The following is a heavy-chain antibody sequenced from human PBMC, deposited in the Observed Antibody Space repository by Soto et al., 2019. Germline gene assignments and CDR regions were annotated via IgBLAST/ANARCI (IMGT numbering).Heavy chain of an antibody. V-gene: IGHV1-18*01. CDR2: IIAYNGKA. Sequence: ASVKVSCKASGYTFTSYGISWVRQAPGQGLEWMGWIIAYNGKANFAQKLQGRVTITADKSTSTAYMELRRLTSEDTAVYYCASRVVRGVIIVPEVGFDPWGQGTLVTVSS. CDR1: GYTFTSYG. D-gene: IGHD3-10*01. J-gene: IGHJ5*02. CDR3: ASRVVRGVIIVPEVGFDP.